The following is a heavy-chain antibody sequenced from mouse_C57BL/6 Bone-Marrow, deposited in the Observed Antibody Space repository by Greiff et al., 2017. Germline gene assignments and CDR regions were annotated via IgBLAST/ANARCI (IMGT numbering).Heavy chain of an antibody. D-gene: IGHD1-1*01. Sequence: VQLQQSGAELVRPGASVKLSCTASGFNINDDYMHWVKQRPEQGLEWIGWIDPENGDTEYASKFQGKATITADTSSNTAYLQLSSLTSEDTAVYYWTTRVYYGSSYWYFDVWGTGTTVTVSS. V-gene: IGHV14-4*01. CDR2: IDPENGDT. CDR1: GFNINDDY. CDR3: TTRVYYGSSYWYFDV. J-gene: IGHJ1*03.